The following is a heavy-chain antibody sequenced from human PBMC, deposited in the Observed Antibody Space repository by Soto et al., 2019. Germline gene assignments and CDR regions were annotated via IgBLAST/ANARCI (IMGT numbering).Heavy chain of an antibody. CDR1: GGSISSSSYY. Sequence: QLQLQESGPGLVKPSETLSLTCIVSGGSISSSSYYWGWIRQPPGKGLEWIGSIYYSGSTYYNPSLKSRVTISVDTSKNQFSLKLSSVTAADTAVYYCARLPFGYDYYFDYWGQGTLVTVSS. CDR3: ARLPFGYDYYFDY. V-gene: IGHV4-39*01. CDR2: IYYSGST. J-gene: IGHJ4*02. D-gene: IGHD5-12*01.